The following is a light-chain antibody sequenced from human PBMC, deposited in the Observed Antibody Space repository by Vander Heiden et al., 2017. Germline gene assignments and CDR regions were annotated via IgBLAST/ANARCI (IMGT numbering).Light chain of an antibody. CDR3: QQCDSTPFT. Sequence: DIQMTQSPSSLSASVGDRVTITCRASQSISSYLNWYQQKPGKAPKLLIYAAPSLQSGVPSRFSGSGSGTDFTLTISSLKPEDFATYYCQQCDSTPFTFGHGTKVEIK. V-gene: IGKV1-39*01. CDR1: QSISSY. CDR2: AAP. J-gene: IGKJ3*01.